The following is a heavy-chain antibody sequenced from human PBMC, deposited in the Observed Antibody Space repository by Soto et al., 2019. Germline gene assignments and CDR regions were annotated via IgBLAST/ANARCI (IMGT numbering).Heavy chain of an antibody. CDR2: IYSDGST. Sequence: GGSLRLSCAPSGFTVSNNYMNWVRQAPGKGLEWVSIIYSDGSTYYADYVKGRFTISRDNSKNTLYLQMDSLRAEDTAVYFCARGLKIRHDAFDLWGQGTMGT. J-gene: IGHJ3*01. V-gene: IGHV3-53*01. D-gene: IGHD3-22*01. CDR3: ARGLKIRHDAFDL. CDR1: GFTVSNNY.